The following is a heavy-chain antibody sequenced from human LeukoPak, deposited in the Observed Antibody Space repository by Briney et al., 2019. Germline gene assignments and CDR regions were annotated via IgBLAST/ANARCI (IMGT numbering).Heavy chain of an antibody. CDR3: AKADTLSIAVAD. V-gene: IGHV3-30*02. J-gene: IGHJ4*02. CDR1: GFTFSSYG. Sequence: GGSLRLSCAASGFTFSSYGMHWVRQAPGKGLEWVAFIRYDGSNKYYADSVKGRFTNSRDNSKNTLYLQMNSLRAEDTAVYYCAKADTLSIAVADWGQGTLVTVSS. D-gene: IGHD6-19*01. CDR2: IRYDGSNK.